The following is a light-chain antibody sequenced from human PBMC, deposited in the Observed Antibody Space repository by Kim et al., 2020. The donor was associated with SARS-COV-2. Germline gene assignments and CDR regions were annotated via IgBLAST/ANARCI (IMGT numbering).Light chain of an antibody. CDR2: QDR. CDR3: QAWDSSAYVV. J-gene: IGLJ2*01. CDR1: KLGDKY. V-gene: IGLV3-1*01. Sequence: SYELTQPPSVSVSPGQTASITCSGDKLGDKYVCWYQQKPGQSPVLVIYQDRKRPSGIPERFPGSNSGNTATLTISGTQAMDEADYYCQAWDSSAYVVFGGGTQLTVL.